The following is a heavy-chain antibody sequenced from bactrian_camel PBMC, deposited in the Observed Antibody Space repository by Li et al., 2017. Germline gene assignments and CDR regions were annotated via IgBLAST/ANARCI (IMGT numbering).Heavy chain of an antibody. D-gene: IGHD6*01. V-gene: IGHV3S55*01. CDR2: IDNDGAT. Sequence: HVQPVESGGGSVQAGGSLRLSCAASGHTDNTWCMGWFRQAPGKEREGVASIDNDGATTYADSVKGRFSVSQDNINYTLYLQMNSLKPEDTAMYYCAATFGPVAAGPLKSTAFDIWGLGTQVTVS. CDR3: AATFGPVAAGPLKSTAFDI. J-gene: IGHJ4*01. CDR1: GHTDNTWC.